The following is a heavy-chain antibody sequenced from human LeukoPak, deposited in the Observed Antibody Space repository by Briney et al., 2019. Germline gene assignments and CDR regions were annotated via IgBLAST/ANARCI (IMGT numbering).Heavy chain of an antibody. CDR1: GFTFSSYG. J-gene: IGHJ4*02. CDR2: ISYDGSNK. Sequence: AGGSLSLSCAASGFTFSSYGMHWVRQAPGKGLEWGAVISYDGSNKYYADSVKGRFTISRDNSKNTLYLQMNSLRAEDTAVYYCAKLGGSGSYHLDYWGQGTLVTVSS. CDR3: AKLGGSGSYHLDY. D-gene: IGHD1-26*01. V-gene: IGHV3-30*18.